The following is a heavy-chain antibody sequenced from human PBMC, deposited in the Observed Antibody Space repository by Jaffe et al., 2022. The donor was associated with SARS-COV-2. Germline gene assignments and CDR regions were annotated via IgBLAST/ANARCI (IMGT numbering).Heavy chain of an antibody. J-gene: IGHJ6*03. CDR2: ISGSGGST. CDR1: GFTFSSYA. Sequence: EVQLVESGGGLVQPGGSLRLSCAASGFTFSSYAMSWVRQAPGKGLEWVSAISGSGGSTYYADSVKGRFTISRDNSKNTLYLQMNSLRAEDTAVYYCAKEGYSYGPSYTRDYYYYYMDVWGKGTTVTVSS. D-gene: IGHD5-18*01. CDR3: AKEGYSYGPSYTRDYYYYYMDV. V-gene: IGHV3-23*04.